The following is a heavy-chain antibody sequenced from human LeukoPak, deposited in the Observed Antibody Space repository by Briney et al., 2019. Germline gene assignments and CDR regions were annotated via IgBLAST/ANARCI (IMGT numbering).Heavy chain of an antibody. V-gene: IGHV3-23*01. CDR3: AKDRPVYAIQGRLIFDY. D-gene: IGHD2-8*01. CDR2: ISGSGGST. J-gene: IGHJ4*02. CDR1: GFTFSSYA. Sequence: GGFLRLSCAASGFTFSSYAMSWVRQAPGKGLEWVSAISGSGGSTYYADSVKGRFTISRDNSKNTLYLQMNSLRAEDTAVYYCAKDRPVYAIQGRLIFDYWGQGTLVTVSS.